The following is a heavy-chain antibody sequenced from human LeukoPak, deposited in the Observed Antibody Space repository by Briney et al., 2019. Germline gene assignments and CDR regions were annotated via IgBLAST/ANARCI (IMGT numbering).Heavy chain of an antibody. CDR1: GYTFTSYD. CDR3: ARGPYLTGAFDI. V-gene: IGHV1-8*03. CDR2: MNPNSGNT. J-gene: IGHJ3*02. Sequence: ASVKVSCKASGYTFTSYDINWVRQATGQGLEWMGWMNPNSGNTGYAQKFQGRVTITRNTSISTAYMELSSLRSEDTAVYYCARGPYLTGAFDIWGQGTMVTVSS. D-gene: IGHD3-16*01.